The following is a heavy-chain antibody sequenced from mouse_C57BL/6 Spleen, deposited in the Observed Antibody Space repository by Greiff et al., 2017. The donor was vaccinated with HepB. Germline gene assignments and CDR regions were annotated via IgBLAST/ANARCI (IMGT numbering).Heavy chain of an antibody. V-gene: IGHV1-20*01. D-gene: IGHD1-1*01. CDR2: INPYNGDT. CDR3: ARSLYYYGSSYYFDY. J-gene: IGHJ2*01. Sequence: EVKLVESGPELVKPGDSVKISCKASGYSFTGYFMNWVMQSHGKSLEWIGRINPYNGDTFYNQKFKGKATLTVDKSSSTAHMELRSLTSEDSAVYYCARSLYYYGSSYYFDYWGQGTTLTVSS. CDR1: GYSFTGYF.